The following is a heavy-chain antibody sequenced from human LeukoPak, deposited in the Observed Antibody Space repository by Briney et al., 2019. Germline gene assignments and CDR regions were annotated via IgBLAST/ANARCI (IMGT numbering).Heavy chain of an antibody. V-gene: IGHV5-51*01. Sequence: GEALKISCKIGGYGFSTYWIGWVRLMSGEGLEFMGIIYPGDSETRYSPSFQGQVTISADKSISTAYLQWSSLKASDTAMYYCAIFDFLFGEIDNWFDPWGQGTQVTVSS. CDR3: AIFDFLFGEIDNWFDP. CDR1: GYGFSTYW. CDR2: IYPGDSET. J-gene: IGHJ5*02. D-gene: IGHD3-16*01.